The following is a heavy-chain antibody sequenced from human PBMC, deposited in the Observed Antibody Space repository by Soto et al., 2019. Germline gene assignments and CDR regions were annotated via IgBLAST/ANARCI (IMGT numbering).Heavy chain of an antibody. Sequence: PSETLSLTCTVSGGSISSYYWSWIRQPPGKGLEWIGYIYYSGSTNYNPSLKSRVTISVDTSKNQFSLKLSSVTAADTAVYYCARVDYYDSSGYSPFDIWGQGTMVTVSS. CDR2: IYYSGST. J-gene: IGHJ3*02. V-gene: IGHV4-59*01. CDR3: ARVDYYDSSGYSPFDI. CDR1: GGSISSYY. D-gene: IGHD3-22*01.